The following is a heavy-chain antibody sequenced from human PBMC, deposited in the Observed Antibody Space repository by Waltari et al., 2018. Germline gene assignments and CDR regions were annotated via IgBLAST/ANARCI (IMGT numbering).Heavy chain of an antibody. CDR3: ARIHSNAFNI. Sequence: EVQLVQSGAEVKKPGESLTISCKASGYSFTTYWIGWVRQMPGKGLEWMGIMYPGDSDTRYSPSFQGQVTMSADKSISTAFLQWSSLKASDTAMYYCARIHSNAFNIWGQGTMVAVSS. J-gene: IGHJ3*02. CDR1: GYSFTTYW. CDR2: MYPGDSDT. V-gene: IGHV5-51*03.